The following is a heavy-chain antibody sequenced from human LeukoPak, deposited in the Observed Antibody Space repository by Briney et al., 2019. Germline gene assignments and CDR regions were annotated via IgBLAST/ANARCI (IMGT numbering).Heavy chain of an antibody. J-gene: IGHJ4*02. D-gene: IGHD3-3*01. CDR3: ARAYDFWSGYYNY. V-gene: IGHV3-64*01. CDR1: GFTFSSYA. Sequence: PGGSLRLSCAASGFTFSSYAMHWVRQAPGKGLEYVSAISNNGGSTYYANSVKGRFTISRDNSKYTLYLQMGSLRAEDMAVYYCARAYDFWSGYYNYWGQGTLVTVSS. CDR2: ISNNGGST.